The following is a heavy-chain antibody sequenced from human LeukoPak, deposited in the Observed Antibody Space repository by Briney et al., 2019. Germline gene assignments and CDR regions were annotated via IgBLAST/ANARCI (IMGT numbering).Heavy chain of an antibody. CDR3: AREAGYWFDP. CDR1: GFTFSSYE. Sequence: PGGSLRLSCAASGFTFSSYEMNWVRQAPGKGLEWVSYISGSGSTIYYADSVKGRFTISRDNAKNSLYLQVNSLRAEDTAIHYCAREAGYWFDPWGQGTLVTVSS. V-gene: IGHV3-48*03. J-gene: IGHJ5*02. CDR2: ISGSGSTI.